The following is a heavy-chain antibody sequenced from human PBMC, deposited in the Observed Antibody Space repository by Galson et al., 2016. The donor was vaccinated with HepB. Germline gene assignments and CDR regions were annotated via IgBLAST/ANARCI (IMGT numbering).Heavy chain of an antibody. Sequence: QSGAEVKKPGESLKISCKGSRYTFNTYWIGWVRQMPGKGLEWMGIIWPGDSDARYSPSFQGQVTISVDKSFSTVYLHWSSLKASDTAMYYCERRRDGYSPLDYWGQGTPVVVSS. CDR3: ERRRDGYSPLDY. CDR2: IWPGDSDA. J-gene: IGHJ4*02. V-gene: IGHV5-51*01. D-gene: IGHD5-24*01. CDR1: RYTFNTYW.